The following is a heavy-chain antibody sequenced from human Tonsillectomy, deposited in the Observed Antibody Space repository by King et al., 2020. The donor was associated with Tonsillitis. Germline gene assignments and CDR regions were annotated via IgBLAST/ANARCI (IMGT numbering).Heavy chain of an antibody. D-gene: IGHD3-22*01. CDR1: GYTFTSYG. CDR2: ISAYNGNT. V-gene: IGHV1-18*04. J-gene: IGHJ4*02. Sequence: QLVQSGAEVKKPGASVKVSCKASGYTFTSYGISWVRQAPGQGLEWMGWISAYNGNTNYAQKLQGRVTMTTDTSTSTAYMELRSLRSDDTAVYYCARDRAYYYDSSGYYPYYFGYWGQGTLVTVSS. CDR3: ARDRAYYYDSSGYYPYYFGY.